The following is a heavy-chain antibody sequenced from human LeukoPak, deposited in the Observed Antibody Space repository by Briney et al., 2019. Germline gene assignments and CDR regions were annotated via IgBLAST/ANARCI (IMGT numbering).Heavy chain of an antibody. CDR3: IGGSNMDY. V-gene: IGHV3-7*01. J-gene: IGHJ4*02. D-gene: IGHD1-26*01. Sequence: GGSLRLSXAASGFTFSSYWMSWVRQAPGKGLEWVANIKQDGGEKYYADSVKGRFTISRDNARNSLYLQMNSLRAEDTAVYYCIGGSNMDYWGQGTLVTVSS. CDR1: GFTFSSYW. CDR2: IKQDGGEK.